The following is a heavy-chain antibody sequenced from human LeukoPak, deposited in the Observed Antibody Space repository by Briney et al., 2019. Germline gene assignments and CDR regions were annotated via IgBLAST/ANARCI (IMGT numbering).Heavy chain of an antibody. CDR1: GFTFSSYA. CDR3: ARDGWELPKYYFDY. J-gene: IGHJ4*02. CDR2: ISYDGSNK. D-gene: IGHD1-26*01. Sequence: GGSLRLSCAASGFTFSSYAMSWVRQAPGKGLEWVAVISYDGSNKYYAESVKGRFTISRDNSKNTLYLQMNSLRGEDTAVYYCARDGWELPKYYFDYWGQGILVTVSS. V-gene: IGHV3-30-3*01.